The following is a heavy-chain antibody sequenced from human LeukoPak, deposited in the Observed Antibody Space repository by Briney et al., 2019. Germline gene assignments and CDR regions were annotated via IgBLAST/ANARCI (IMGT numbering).Heavy chain of an antibody. CDR3: TIFSD. J-gene: IGHJ4*02. D-gene: IGHD2/OR15-2a*01. V-gene: IGHV3-33*01. CDR2: ISYDGSNK. CDR1: GFIFTSFG. Sequence: PGGSLRLPCAASGFIFTSFGIHWIRQAPGKGLEWVALISYDGSNKYYADSVKGRFSISRDDSKNTVFLQMNSLRVEDTAMYYCTIFSDWGQGTLVTVSS.